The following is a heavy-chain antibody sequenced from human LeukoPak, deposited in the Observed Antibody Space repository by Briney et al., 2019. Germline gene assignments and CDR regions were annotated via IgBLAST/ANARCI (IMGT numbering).Heavy chain of an antibody. CDR2: VTPYSGAT. D-gene: IGHD4-17*01. CDR3: ARAWNNMTTREFDP. V-gene: IGHV1-2*02. CDR1: GDTFTDYV. J-gene: IGHJ5*02. Sequence: GALAKVSCAASGDTFTDYVMPWVRKVPGQRLEWMGWVTPYSGATNYAQSFQGSVTMTRDTSISTAYMELSSLRSDDTGVYYCARAWNNMTTREFDPWGQGTLVTVSS.